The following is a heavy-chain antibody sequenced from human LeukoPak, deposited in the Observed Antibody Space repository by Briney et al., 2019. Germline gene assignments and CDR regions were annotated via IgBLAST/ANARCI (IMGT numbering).Heavy chain of an antibody. V-gene: IGHV4-30-4*01. CDR3: ARGPNYVWGSYRYFDY. CDR1: AGSISRGDYY. D-gene: IGHD3-16*02. CDR2: IYYTGST. J-gene: IGHJ4*02. Sequence: SKTLSLTCTVSAGSISRGDYYWSRIRQSPGKGLEWIGYIYYTGSTSYNPSLKSRVTISVDTSKNQFSLRLSSVTAADTAVYYCARGPNYVWGSYRYFDYWGQGTLVTVSS.